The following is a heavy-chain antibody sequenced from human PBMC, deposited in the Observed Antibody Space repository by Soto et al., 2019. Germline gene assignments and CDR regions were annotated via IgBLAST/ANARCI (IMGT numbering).Heavy chain of an antibody. CDR1: GNSISGNY. V-gene: IGHV4-59*01. Sequence: SETLSLTCTVSGNSISGNYWSWIRQHPGKGLEWIGYIYYSGSTNYNPSLESRVTISVDTSKNQFSLKLISVTATAPAVYYCARGGASSLPFDFWGQGILVTV. CDR2: IYYSGST. D-gene: IGHD6-13*01. CDR3: ARGGASSLPFDF. J-gene: IGHJ4*02.